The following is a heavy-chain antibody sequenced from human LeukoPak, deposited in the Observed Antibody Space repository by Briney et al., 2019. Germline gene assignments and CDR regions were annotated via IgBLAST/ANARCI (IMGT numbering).Heavy chain of an antibody. V-gene: IGHV3-23*01. J-gene: IGHJ4*02. CDR3: AKASDFDSSGFPIDVFDF. CDR2: ISGAGGTT. D-gene: IGHD3-22*01. CDR1: GFTFSTFD. Sequence: GASLRLSCAASGFTFSTFDMSWVRQAPGKGLQWVSTISGAGGTTLFADSVKGRFSISRDNSNNKVFLQMNSLRVEDTAVYYCAKASDFDSSGFPIDVFDFWGQGLLDSVAS.